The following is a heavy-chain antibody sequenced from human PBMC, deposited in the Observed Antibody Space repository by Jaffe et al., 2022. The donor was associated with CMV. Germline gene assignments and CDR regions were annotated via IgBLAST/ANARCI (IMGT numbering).Heavy chain of an antibody. J-gene: IGHJ4*02. CDR1: GFTFSSYW. Sequence: EVQLVESGGGLVQPGGSLRLSCAASGFTFSSYWMSWVRQAPGKGLEWVANIKQDGSEKYYVDSVKGRFTISRDNAKNSLYLQMNSLRAEDTAVYYCARGDSGSYKGKDDYWGQGTLVTVSS. D-gene: IGHD1-26*01. V-gene: IGHV3-7*03. CDR2: IKQDGSEK. CDR3: ARGDSGSYKGKDDY.